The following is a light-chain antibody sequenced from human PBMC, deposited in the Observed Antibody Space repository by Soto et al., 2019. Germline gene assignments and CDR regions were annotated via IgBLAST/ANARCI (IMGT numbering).Light chain of an antibody. V-gene: IGKV3-20*01. J-gene: IGKJ4*01. CDR2: GAS. CDR1: QSVSSSY. CDR3: QQYGSSPLT. Sequence: EIVLTQSPGTLSLSPGERATLSFXXSQSVSSSYLAWYQQKPGQAPRLLSYGASSRATGSPDRFSGSGSGTDFTLTISRLEPEDFAVYYCQQYGSSPLTFGGGTKVEIK.